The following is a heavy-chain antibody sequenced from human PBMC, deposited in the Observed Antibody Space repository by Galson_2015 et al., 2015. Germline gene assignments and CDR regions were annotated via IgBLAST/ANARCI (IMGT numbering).Heavy chain of an antibody. CDR2: IFWDDEK. J-gene: IGHJ4*02. Sequence: PALVKPTQTLTLTCTFSGFSLDTSGVGVGWIRQPPGKALGWLALIFWDDEKNYAPSLKNRLTITKDTPKDQVVLTMTDMGPVDTATYYCAHRLNSGFFHYWGQGTLVTVSS. V-gene: IGHV2-5*05. CDR3: AHRLNSGFFHY. CDR1: GFSLDTSGVG. D-gene: IGHD3-22*01.